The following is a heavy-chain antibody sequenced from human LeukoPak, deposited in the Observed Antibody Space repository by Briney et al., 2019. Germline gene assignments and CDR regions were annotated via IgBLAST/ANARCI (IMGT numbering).Heavy chain of an antibody. CDR1: GFTFSSHG. J-gene: IGHJ4*02. CDR2: IRSKAYGGTT. Sequence: GGSLRLSCVASGFTFSSHGMNWVRQAPGKGLEWVAFIRSKAYGGTTEYAASVKGRFTFSRDDSKSIAYLQMNNLKTEDTAVYYCTRDGGFLYYLDYWGQGALVTVSS. CDR3: TRDGGFLYYLDY. D-gene: IGHD2-15*01. V-gene: IGHV3-49*04.